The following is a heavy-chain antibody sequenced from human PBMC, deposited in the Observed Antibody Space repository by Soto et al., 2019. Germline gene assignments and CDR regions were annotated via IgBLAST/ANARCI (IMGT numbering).Heavy chain of an antibody. CDR1: GFIFNRYG. D-gene: IGHD4-17*01. CDR3: ARSSSHDYGDYHYFDY. V-gene: IGHV3-30*19. J-gene: IGHJ4*02. CDR2: ISYDGSNK. Sequence: GGSLRLSCAASGFIFNRYGMHWVRQAPGKGLEWVAVISYDGSNKYYADSVKGRFTISRDNSKNTLYLQMNSLRAEDTAVYYCARSSSHDYGDYHYFDYWGQGTLVTVSS.